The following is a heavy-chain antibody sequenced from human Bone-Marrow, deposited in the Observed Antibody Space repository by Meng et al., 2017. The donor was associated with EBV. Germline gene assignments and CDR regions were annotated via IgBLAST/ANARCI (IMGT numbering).Heavy chain of an antibody. J-gene: IGHJ5*02. D-gene: IGHD6-19*01. CDR2: VHYTGST. Sequence: QLQLRESGPGQVKPSETLSPTCTVSGDSISSFHYWGWIRQPPGRGLEWSGSVHYTGSTYYSPSLKSRVTVSVDTSKNQFSLRLTSVTAADTAVYYCARPFPSWQSPRLDPFGAWGQGTLVTVSS. CDR1: GDSISSFHY. CDR3: ARPFPSWQSPRLDPFGA. V-gene: IGHV4-39*01.